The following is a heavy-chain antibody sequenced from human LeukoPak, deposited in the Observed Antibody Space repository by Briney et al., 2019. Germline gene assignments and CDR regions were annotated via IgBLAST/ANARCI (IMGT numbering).Heavy chain of an antibody. Sequence: PGGSLRLSCAASGFTFSSYAMSWVRQAPGKGLEWISGIGGSDGSRYYADSVKGRFIISRDNSKNTLYLQMNSLSADDTAVYYCAKAMYYYDRSGYAAAYYFDYWGQGTLVTVSS. V-gene: IGHV3-23*01. CDR3: AKAMYYYDRSGYAAAYYFDY. J-gene: IGHJ4*02. CDR2: IGGSDGSR. D-gene: IGHD3-22*01. CDR1: GFTFSSYA.